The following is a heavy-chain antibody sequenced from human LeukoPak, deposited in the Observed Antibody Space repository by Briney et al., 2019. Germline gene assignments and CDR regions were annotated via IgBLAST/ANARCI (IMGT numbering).Heavy chain of an antibody. CDR2: ISGDGDTT. D-gene: IGHD6-19*01. CDR1: GFTFSSYG. J-gene: IGHJ4*02. Sequence: GGSLRLSCAASGFTFSSYGMSWVRQAPGKGLEWVSSISGDGDTTNYADSVKGRFTISRDNSKNTLYLQMNSLRGEDTARYYCAKATIEQWLVKVDSFDSWGQGTLVSVSS. V-gene: IGHV3-23*01. CDR3: AKATIEQWLVKVDSFDS.